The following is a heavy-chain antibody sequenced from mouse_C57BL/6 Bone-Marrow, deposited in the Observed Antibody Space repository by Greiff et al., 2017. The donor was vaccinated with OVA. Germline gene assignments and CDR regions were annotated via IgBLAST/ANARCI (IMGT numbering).Heavy chain of an antibody. CDR1: GYTFTNYW. J-gene: IGHJ3*01. CDR3: ASYYGSSTGGWFAD. V-gene: IGHV1-63*01. CDR2: IYPGGGYT. Sequence: VQLQQSGAELVRPGTSVKMSCKASGYTFTNYWIGWAKQRPGHGLEWIGDIYPGGGYTNYNEKFKGKATLTADKSSSTAYMQFSSLTSEDSAIDYCASYYGSSTGGWFADWGQGTLVTVSA. D-gene: IGHD1-1*01.